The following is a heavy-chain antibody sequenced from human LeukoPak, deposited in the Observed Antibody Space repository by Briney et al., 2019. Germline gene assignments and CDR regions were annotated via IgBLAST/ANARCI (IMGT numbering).Heavy chain of an antibody. J-gene: IGHJ4*02. CDR1: EFIFGSYA. V-gene: IGHV3-30-3*01. CDR2: ISYDGSNK. CDR3: ARPYSSGWYGDFDY. D-gene: IGHD6-19*01. Sequence: PGRSLRLSCAASEFIFGSYAMHWVRQAPGKGLEWVAVISYDGSNKYYADSVKGRFTISRDNSMNTLYLQMNSLRAEDTAVYYCARPYSSGWYGDFDYWGQGTLVTASS.